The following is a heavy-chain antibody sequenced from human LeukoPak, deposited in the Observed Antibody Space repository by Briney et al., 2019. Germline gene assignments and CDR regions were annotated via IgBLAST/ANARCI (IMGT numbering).Heavy chain of an antibody. J-gene: IGHJ4*02. Sequence: GGSLRLSCAASGFTFSDSYMSWIRQAPGKGLEWISYISSSGNTKHHADSVKGRFTISRDNAKSSLFLQMDSLRVDDTAVYYCAREGCSGGICYSVFDSWGQGTLVTVSS. CDR1: GFTFSDSY. D-gene: IGHD2-15*01. CDR2: ISSSGNTK. V-gene: IGHV3-11*04. CDR3: AREGCSGGICYSVFDS.